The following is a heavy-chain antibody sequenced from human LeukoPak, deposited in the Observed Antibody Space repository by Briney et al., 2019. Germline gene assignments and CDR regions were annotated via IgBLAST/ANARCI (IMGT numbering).Heavy chain of an antibody. V-gene: IGHV1-2*02. CDR2: INPNSGGT. CDR1: GYTFTSYG. D-gene: IGHD3-22*01. Sequence: RASVKVSCKASGYTFTSYGISWVRQAPGQGLEWMGWINPNSGGTNYAQKFQGRVTMTRDTSISTAYMELSRLRSDDTAVYYCAREGVVVINSWFDPWGQGTLVTVSS. CDR3: AREGVVVINSWFDP. J-gene: IGHJ5*02.